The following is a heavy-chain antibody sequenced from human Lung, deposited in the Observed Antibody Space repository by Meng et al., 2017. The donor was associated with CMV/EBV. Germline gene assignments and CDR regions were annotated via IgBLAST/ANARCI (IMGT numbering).Heavy chain of an antibody. J-gene: IGHJ3*02. CDR2: ISSSGSTM. D-gene: IGHD1-26*01. CDR1: GFTFSSYE. Sequence: GGSLRLSCAASGFTFSSYEMNWVRQAPGKGLEWVSYISSSGSTMYYADSVKGRFTISRDNAKNSLYLQMNSLRVEDTAVYYCARRSGSYVNAFDSLGQGTMVTVSS. V-gene: IGHV3-48*03. CDR3: ARRSGSYVNAFDS.